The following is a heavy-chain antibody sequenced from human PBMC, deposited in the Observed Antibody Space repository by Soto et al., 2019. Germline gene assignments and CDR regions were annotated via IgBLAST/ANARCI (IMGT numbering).Heavy chain of an antibody. V-gene: IGHV3-30*18. CDR1: GFTFSSYG. Sequence: GGSLRLSCAASGFTFSSYGMHWVRQAPGKGLEWVAVISYDGSNKYYADSVKGRFTISRDNSKNTLYLQMNSLRAEDTAVYYCAKDGAPIAVAGTFDYWGQGTLVTVSS. D-gene: IGHD6-19*01. CDR3: AKDGAPIAVAGTFDY. CDR2: ISYDGSNK. J-gene: IGHJ4*02.